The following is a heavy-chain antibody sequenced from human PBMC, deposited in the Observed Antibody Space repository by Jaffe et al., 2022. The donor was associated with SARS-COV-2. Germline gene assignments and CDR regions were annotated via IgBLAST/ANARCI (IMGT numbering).Heavy chain of an antibody. D-gene: IGHD3-10*01. CDR2: IDGSGGGT. J-gene: IGHJ5*02. V-gene: IGHV3-23*01. CDR1: GFSLSNFG. CDR3: AKNRESYASGPNDL. Sequence: EVQLLETGGGLVQPGGSLRLSCAASGFSLSNFGMSWVRQAPGKGLEWVSAIDGSGGGTYYADSVKGRFTISRDTSKNTLYLQMNSLRAEDTAIYYCAKNRESYASGPNDLWGQGTLVTVSS.